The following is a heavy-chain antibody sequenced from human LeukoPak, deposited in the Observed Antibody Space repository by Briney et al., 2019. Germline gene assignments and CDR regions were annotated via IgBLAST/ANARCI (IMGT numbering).Heavy chain of an antibody. J-gene: IGHJ6*02. CDR1: GFTFSNAW. CDR3: TTHCSSTSCYQTYYDFWSGQYYYGTDV. Sequence: GGSLRLSCAASGFTFSNAWMSWVRQAPGKGLEWVGRIKSKTDGGTTDYAAPVKGRFTISRDDSKNTLYLQMNSLKTEDTAVYYRTTHCSSTSCYQTYYDFWSGQYYYGTDVWGQGTTVTVSS. D-gene: IGHD2-2*01. CDR2: IKSKTDGGTT. V-gene: IGHV3-15*01.